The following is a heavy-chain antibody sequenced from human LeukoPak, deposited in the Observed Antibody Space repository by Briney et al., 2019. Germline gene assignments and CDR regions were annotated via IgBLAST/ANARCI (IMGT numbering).Heavy chain of an antibody. CDR1: GFTFSSYA. J-gene: IGHJ4*02. CDR3: AKDYYYGSGSYFLNWFDY. CDR2: ISGSGGST. D-gene: IGHD3-10*01. V-gene: IGHV3-23*01. Sequence: GGSLRLPCAASGFTFSSYAMSWVRQAPGKGLEWVSGISGSGGSTSYADSVKGRFTISRDNSKNTLYLQMNSLRAEDTAVYYCAKDYYYGSGSYFLNWFDYWGQGTLVTVSS.